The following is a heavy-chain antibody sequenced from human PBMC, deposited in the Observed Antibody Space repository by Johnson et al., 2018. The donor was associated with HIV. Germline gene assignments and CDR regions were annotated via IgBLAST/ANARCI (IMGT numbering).Heavy chain of an antibody. CDR3: ASEIYRPRPSSSWYVGAFDI. CDR2: ISYAGDNQ. Sequence: QVQLVESGGGVVQPGRSLKLSCTVSGFTFNTYAMYWVRQALGRGLEWVAVISYAGDNQYYADSVKGRFTISREHSKNTLYLQMNSLRAEDTAVYYCASEIYRPRPSSSWYVGAFDIWGQGTMVTVSS. J-gene: IGHJ3*02. CDR1: GFTFNTYA. D-gene: IGHD6-13*01. V-gene: IGHV3-30-3*01.